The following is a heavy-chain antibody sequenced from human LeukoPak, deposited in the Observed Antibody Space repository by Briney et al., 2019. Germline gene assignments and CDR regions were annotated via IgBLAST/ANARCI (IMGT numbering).Heavy chain of an antibody. J-gene: IGHJ5*02. CDR1: GGSISSYY. Sequence: PSGTLSLTCTVSGGSISSYYWSWIRQPPGKGLEWIGYIYYSGSTNYNPSLKSRVTISVDTSKNQFSLKLSSVTAADTAAYYCAREVGATTPNWFDPWGQGTLVTVSS. V-gene: IGHV4-59*01. D-gene: IGHD1-26*01. CDR3: AREVGATTPNWFDP. CDR2: IYYSGST.